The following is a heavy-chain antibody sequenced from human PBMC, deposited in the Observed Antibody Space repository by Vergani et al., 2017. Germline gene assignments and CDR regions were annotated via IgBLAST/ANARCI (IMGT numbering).Heavy chain of an antibody. Sequence: QITLKESGPTLVKPTQTLTLTCTFSGFSVSTSGVGVCWFLQPPGKALEWISLIYWNDDKRYTPSLKSSLTITKDTSKNQVVLTMTNMDPVDTATYYCANRGPLAAAVDYWGQGTLVTVSS. D-gene: IGHD6-13*01. CDR1: GFSVSTSGVG. CDR2: IYWNDDK. V-gene: IGHV2-5*01. J-gene: IGHJ4*02. CDR3: ANRGPLAAAVDY.